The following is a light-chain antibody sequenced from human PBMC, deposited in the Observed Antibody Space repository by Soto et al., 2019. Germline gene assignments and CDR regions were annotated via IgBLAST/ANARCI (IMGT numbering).Light chain of an antibody. J-gene: IGKJ4*01. CDR2: GAS. Sequence: EIVMTQSPATLSVSPGESATLSCRASQSVSSNLAWYQQKPGQAPRLLIYGASTRATGIPARFSGSGSGTEFTLTISSLQSEDFAVYYCKQYNNWPPLTFGGGTKVEIK. CDR1: QSVSSN. V-gene: IGKV3-15*01. CDR3: KQYNNWPPLT.